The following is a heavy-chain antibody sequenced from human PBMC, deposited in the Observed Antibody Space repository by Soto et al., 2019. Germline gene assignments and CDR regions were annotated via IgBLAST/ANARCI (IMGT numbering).Heavy chain of an antibody. V-gene: IGHV3-7*02. CDR2: IKQDGSDK. J-gene: IGHJ4*02. D-gene: IGHD2-15*01. Sequence: TGGSLRLSCAASGFAFSTYWMSWVRQAPGKGLEWVANIKQDGSDKNYVDSVKGRFTISRDNTKNSLHLQMNSLRVEDTAVYYCAGRGGNPGYSFDFWGQGTLVTVSS. CDR1: GFAFSTYW. CDR3: AGRGGNPGYSFDF.